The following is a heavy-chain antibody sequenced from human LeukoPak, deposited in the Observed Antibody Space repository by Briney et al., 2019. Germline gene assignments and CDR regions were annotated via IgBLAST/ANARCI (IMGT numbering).Heavy chain of an antibody. J-gene: IGHJ4*02. CDR3: ARINTYGSYDY. CDR1: GASISSHY. Sequence: SETLSLTCTVSGASISSHYWSWIRRPPGKGLEWIGHIYYGGTTSYSPALKSRVTTSVDTSKNQFSLNLNSVTAADTARYYCARINTYGSYDYWGRGTLVTVSS. V-gene: IGHV4-59*11. D-gene: IGHD5-18*01. CDR2: IYYGGTT.